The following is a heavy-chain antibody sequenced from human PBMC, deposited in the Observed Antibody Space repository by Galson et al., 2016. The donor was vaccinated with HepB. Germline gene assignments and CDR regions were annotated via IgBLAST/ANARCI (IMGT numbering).Heavy chain of an antibody. CDR3: TRLGTGSYQFDP. V-gene: IGHV3-73*01. CDR2: IKNKANNYAT. Sequence: SLRLSCAASGLSFSGSAIHWVRQASGKGLEWIGRIKNKANNYATAYGASVKGRFTISRDDSKNTAYLQMNSLKTEDTAVYYCTRLGTGSYQFDPWGQGTLVTVSS. CDR1: GLSFSGSA. D-gene: IGHD3/OR15-3a*01. J-gene: IGHJ5*02.